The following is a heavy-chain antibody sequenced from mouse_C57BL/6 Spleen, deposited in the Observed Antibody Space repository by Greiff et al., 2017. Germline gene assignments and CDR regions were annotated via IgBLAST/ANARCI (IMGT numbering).Heavy chain of an antibody. Sequence: VQLQQSGPELVKPGASVKMSCKASGYTFTDYNMHWVKQSHGKSLEWIGYINPNNGGTSYNQKFKGKATLTVNKSSSTAYMGLRSLTSDDSAVYYSARPHYCWYFDVWGTGTTVTVSS. V-gene: IGHV1-22*01. D-gene: IGHD1-2*01. CDR3: ARPHYCWYFDV. J-gene: IGHJ1*03. CDR2: INPNNGGT. CDR1: GYTFTDYN.